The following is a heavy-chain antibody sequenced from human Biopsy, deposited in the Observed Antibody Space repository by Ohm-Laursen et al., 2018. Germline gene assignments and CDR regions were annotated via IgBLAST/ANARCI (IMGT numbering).Heavy chain of an antibody. J-gene: IGHJ2*01. Sequence: SSLRLSCSASGFTFTNDNMHWVRQAPGKGLEWVAAIYNDGINEYYADSVKGRFTISRDDSKNTLYLQMNSLRVEDTAVFYCARDLRGHWFFDLWGRGTLVTVSS. CDR1: GFTFTNDN. CDR3: ARDLRGHWFFDL. V-gene: IGHV3-33*01. CDR2: IYNDGINE. D-gene: IGHD5/OR15-5a*01.